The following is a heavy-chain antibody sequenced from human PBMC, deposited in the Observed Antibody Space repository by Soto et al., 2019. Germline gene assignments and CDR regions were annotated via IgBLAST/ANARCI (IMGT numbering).Heavy chain of an antibody. J-gene: IGHJ6*02. CDR2: IKQDGSEV. D-gene: IGHD5-12*01. CDR3: TSVGFRPESGGDGMDV. CDR1: GFTFSNFW. V-gene: IGHV3-7*03. Sequence: VQLVESGGGLVQPGGSLRLSCAASGFTFSNFWMSWVRQAPGKGLEWVANIKQDGSEVYYVDSVTGRFTISRDTAKNSLELQLNILRAEATDVYSCTSVGFRPESGGDGMDVWDQGTTVTVS.